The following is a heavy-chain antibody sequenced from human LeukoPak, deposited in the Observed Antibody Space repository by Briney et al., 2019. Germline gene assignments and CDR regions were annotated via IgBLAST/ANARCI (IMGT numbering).Heavy chain of an antibody. CDR1: GYTFTGQY. CDR2: LNPNNGGT. V-gene: IGHV1-2*02. Sequence: ASVKVSCKASGYTFTGQYMHWVRQAPGQGLEWMGWLNPNNGGTKYSQNFQDRVTMTRDTSISTAYMELSGLRSDDTAVYYCARGSVLGFAYWGRGTQVTVSS. D-gene: IGHD6-6*01. CDR3: ARGSVLGFAY. J-gene: IGHJ4*02.